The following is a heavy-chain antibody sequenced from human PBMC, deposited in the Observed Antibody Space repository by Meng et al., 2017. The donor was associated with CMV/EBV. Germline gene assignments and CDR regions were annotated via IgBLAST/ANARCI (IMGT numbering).Heavy chain of an antibody. D-gene: IGHD5-18*01. CDR3: AKRKGGYSYGDFDY. CDR2: IRYDGSNK. J-gene: IGHJ4*02. CDR1: GFTFSSYG. V-gene: IGHV3-30*02. Sequence: GESLKISCAASGFTFSSYGMHWVRQAPGKGLEWVAFIRYDGSNKYYADSVKGRFTISRDNSKNTLYLQMNSLRAEDTAVYYCAKRKGGYSYGDFDYWGQGTLVTV.